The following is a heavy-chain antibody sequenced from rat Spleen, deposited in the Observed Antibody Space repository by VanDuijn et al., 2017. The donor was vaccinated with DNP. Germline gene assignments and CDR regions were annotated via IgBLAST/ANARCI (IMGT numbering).Heavy chain of an antibody. D-gene: IGHD4-4*01. J-gene: IGHJ2*01. CDR2: INYSGST. CDR3: ARGFFDY. Sequence: EVQLQESGPGLMKPSQSLSLTCSVTGFSITSNYWGWIRKFPGKKMEWIGHINYSGSTTYNPFLESRISITRDTSKNQFFLQLNSVTTEDTATYYCARGFFDYWGQGVMVTVSS. CDR1: GFSITSNY. V-gene: IGHV3-1*01.